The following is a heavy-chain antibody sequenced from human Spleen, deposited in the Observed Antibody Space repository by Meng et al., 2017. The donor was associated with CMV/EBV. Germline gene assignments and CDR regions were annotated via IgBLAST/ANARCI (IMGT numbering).Heavy chain of an antibody. V-gene: IGHV1-2*06. CDR2: INPKSDDT. D-gene: IGHD3-10*01. CDR3: AREGYYGSEADY. Sequence: QVQLVQSGAEVKKPGASVKVSCKASGYIFTGYFLHWVRQAPGQGLEWMGRINPKSDDTNYAQKFLGRVTMTRYTSINTAYMELSRLTFDDTAVYYCAREGYYGSEADYWGQGTLVTVSS. J-gene: IGHJ4*02. CDR1: GYIFTGYF.